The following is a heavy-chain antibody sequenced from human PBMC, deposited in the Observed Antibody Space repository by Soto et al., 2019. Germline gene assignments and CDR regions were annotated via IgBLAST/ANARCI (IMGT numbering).Heavy chain of an antibody. V-gene: IGHV3-23*01. CDR1: GFTFSSYA. D-gene: IGHD3-3*01. CDR3: AKDPRYYDFWSGYYTRYYYGMDV. CDR2: ISGSGGST. Sequence: GGSLRLSCAASGFTFSSYAMSWVRQAPGKGLEWVSAISGSGGSTYYADSVKGRFTISRDNSKNTLYLQMNSLRAEDTAVYYCAKDPRYYDFWSGYYTRYYYGMDVWGQGTTVTVS. J-gene: IGHJ6*02.